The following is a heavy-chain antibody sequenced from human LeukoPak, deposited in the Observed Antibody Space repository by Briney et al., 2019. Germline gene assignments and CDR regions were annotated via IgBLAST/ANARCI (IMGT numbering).Heavy chain of an antibody. CDR1: GGSISSYY. D-gene: IGHD6-6*01. Sequence: SETLSLTCTVSGGSISSYYWSWIRQPAGKGLEWIGRIYTSGSTNYNPSLKSRVTTSVDTSKNQFSLTLSSVTAADTAVYYCSRYSSSLRGGYYFDYWGQGTLVTVSS. CDR3: SRYSSSLRGGYYFDY. J-gene: IGHJ4*02. CDR2: IYTSGST. V-gene: IGHV4-4*07.